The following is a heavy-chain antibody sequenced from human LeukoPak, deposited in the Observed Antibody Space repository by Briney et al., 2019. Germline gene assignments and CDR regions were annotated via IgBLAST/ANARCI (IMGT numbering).Heavy chain of an antibody. D-gene: IGHD3-10*02. CDR1: GFNFDRYT. J-gene: IGHJ4*02. V-gene: IGHV3-43*01. CDR3: AKELDTMFFDY. Sequence: GGSLRLSCATSGFNFDRYTIHWVRQAPGKGLEWVSLAGWAGGTTFYPDSVRGRFTISRDSGRKSVYLQMNSLTTDDTAFYFCAKELDTMFFDYWGQGALVTVSS. CDR2: AGWAGGTT.